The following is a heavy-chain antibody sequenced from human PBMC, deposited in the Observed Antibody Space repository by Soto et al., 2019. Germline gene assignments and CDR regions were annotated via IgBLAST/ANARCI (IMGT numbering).Heavy chain of an antibody. CDR2: IDGSGNT. CDR3: VGARGRLVGFDY. Sequence: VQLQQWGAGLLKPSETLSLTCAVNSESLSGYYWSWIRQSPGKGLEWIGEIDGSGNTNYSPSLRSLVAMSVDTSKNHFSLNLNSVSAADTAAYYCVGARGRLVGFDYWGQGTLVTVSS. J-gene: IGHJ4*02. CDR1: SESLSGYY. D-gene: IGHD1-26*01. V-gene: IGHV4-34*01.